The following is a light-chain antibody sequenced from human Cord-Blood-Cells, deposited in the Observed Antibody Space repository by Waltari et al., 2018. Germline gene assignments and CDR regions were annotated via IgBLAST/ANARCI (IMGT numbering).Light chain of an antibody. V-gene: IGKV1-9*01. Sequence: DIQLTQSPSFLSASVGDRVPITCRASQGISSYLAWYQQKPGKAPKLLIYAASTLQSGVPSRFSGSGSGTEFTLTISSLQPEDFATYYCQQLNSYSWTFGQGTKVEIK. CDR3: QQLNSYSWT. CDR2: AAS. CDR1: QGISSY. J-gene: IGKJ1*01.